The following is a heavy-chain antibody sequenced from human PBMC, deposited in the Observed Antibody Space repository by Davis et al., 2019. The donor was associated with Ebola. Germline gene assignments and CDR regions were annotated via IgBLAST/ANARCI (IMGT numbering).Heavy chain of an antibody. CDR2: INHSGST. D-gene: IGHD6-19*01. V-gene: IGHV4-34*01. Sequence: SETLSLTCAVYGGSFSGYYWSWIRQPPGKGLEWIGEINHSGSTNYNPSLKSRVTLSVDTSKNQFSLKLSSVTAADTAVYYCAREPLLGRQWLVRGYFDYWGQGTLVTVSS. J-gene: IGHJ4*02. CDR1: GGSFSGYY. CDR3: AREPLLGRQWLVRGYFDY.